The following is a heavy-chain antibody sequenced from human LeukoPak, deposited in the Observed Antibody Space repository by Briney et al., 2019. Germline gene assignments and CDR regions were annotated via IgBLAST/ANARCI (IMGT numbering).Heavy chain of an antibody. CDR3: AKEMGDLYDYVWGSYRPMSPDY. J-gene: IGHJ4*02. D-gene: IGHD3-16*02. CDR1: GFTFSSYG. CDR2: IRYDGSNK. Sequence: GGSLRLSCAASGFTFSSYGMHWVRQAPGKGLEWVAFIRYDGSNKYYADSVKGRFTISRDNSKNTLYLQMNSLRAEDTAVYYCAKEMGDLYDYVWGSYRPMSPDYWGQGTLVTVSS. V-gene: IGHV3-30*02.